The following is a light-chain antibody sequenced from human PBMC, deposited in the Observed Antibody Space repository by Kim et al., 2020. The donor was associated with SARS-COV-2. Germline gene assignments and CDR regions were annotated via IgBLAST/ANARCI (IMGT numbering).Light chain of an antibody. Sequence: QSALTQPASVSGSLGQSVTISCTGSSSDIGGYDYVSWYQQLPGTAPKLIIYDVFKWPSGISDHFSGSKSGSTASLTISGLQTDDEADYYCSAYTSGSTWVFGGGTKVTVL. CDR1: SSDIGGYDY. J-gene: IGLJ3*02. CDR3: SAYTSGSTWV. V-gene: IGLV2-14*03. CDR2: DVF.